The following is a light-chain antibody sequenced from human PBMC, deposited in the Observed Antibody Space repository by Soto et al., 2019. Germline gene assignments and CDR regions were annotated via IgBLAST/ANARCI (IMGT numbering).Light chain of an antibody. CDR3: QQYKNGTRT. Sequence: VVMTQSPATLSVSAGERATVSXRARQSFSSNFAWYQQKPGXAPRXXXACXSTRATGSPARLSGSGSATEFTLTISRLQSEDFAVYYCQQYKNGTRTFGGGTKVDIK. CDR1: QSFSSN. J-gene: IGKJ4*02. CDR2: CXS. V-gene: IGKV3-15*01.